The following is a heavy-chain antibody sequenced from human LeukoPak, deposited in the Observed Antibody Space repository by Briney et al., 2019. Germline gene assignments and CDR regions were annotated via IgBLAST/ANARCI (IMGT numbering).Heavy chain of an antibody. Sequence: GGSLRLSCSASGFTFSSYWMSWVRQAPGKGLEWVSAISGSGGSTYYADSVKGRFTISRDNSKNTLYLQMNSLRAEDTAVYYCAGGLVVPAAISLDYWGQGTLVTVSS. V-gene: IGHV3-23*01. CDR1: GFTFSSYW. D-gene: IGHD2-2*01. J-gene: IGHJ4*02. CDR3: AGGLVVPAAISLDY. CDR2: ISGSGGST.